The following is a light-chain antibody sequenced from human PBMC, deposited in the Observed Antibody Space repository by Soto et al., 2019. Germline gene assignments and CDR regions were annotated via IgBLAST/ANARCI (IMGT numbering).Light chain of an antibody. V-gene: IGLV2-14*01. CDR3: SSYSRSYTLV. J-gene: IGLJ2*01. CDR1: SSDVGGYNY. Sequence: QSALTQPTSVSGSPGQSITISCTGTSSDVGGYNYVSWYQQHPGKAPKLMIYDVSNRPSGVSNRFSGSKSGNTASLTISGLQAEDEADYFCSSYSRSYTLVFGGGTKLTVL. CDR2: DVS.